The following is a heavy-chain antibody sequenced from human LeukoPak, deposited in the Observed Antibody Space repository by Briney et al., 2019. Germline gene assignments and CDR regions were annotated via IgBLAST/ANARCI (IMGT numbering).Heavy chain of an antibody. V-gene: IGHV3-23*01. D-gene: IGHD1-26*01. CDR1: GFTFSTYA. Sequence: GGSLRLSCVASGFTFSTYAMSWVRQAPGKGLEWVSGIIGRGGRTYYADSVKGRFTTSRDNSKNTLYLQMNSLRAEDTAVYYCAKHEYSGSYSWFDPWGQGTLVIVSS. CDR3: AKHEYSGSYSWFDP. J-gene: IGHJ5*02. CDR2: IIGRGGRT.